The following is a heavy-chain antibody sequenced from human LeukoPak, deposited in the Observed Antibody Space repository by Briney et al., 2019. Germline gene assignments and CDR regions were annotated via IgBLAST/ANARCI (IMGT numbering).Heavy chain of an antibody. CDR1: GGSISSYY. CDR2: IYYSGST. Sequence: SETLSLTCTVSGGSISSYYWSWIRQPPGKGLEGIGYIYYSGSTNYNPSLKSRVTISVDTSKNQFSLKLSSVTAADTAVYYCARAGAAGYHAFDIWGQGTMVTVSS. J-gene: IGHJ3*02. D-gene: IGHD6-13*01. CDR3: ARAGAAGYHAFDI. V-gene: IGHV4-59*01.